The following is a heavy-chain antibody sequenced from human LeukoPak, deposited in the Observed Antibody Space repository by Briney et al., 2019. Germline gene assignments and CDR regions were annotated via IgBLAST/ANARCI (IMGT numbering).Heavy chain of an antibody. CDR1: GFTFTTYG. D-gene: IGHD6-19*01. J-gene: IGHJ4*02. CDR2: IASNGGSE. V-gene: IGHV3-30*03. CDR3: ARERTSGWDAFDF. Sequence: TGGSLRLSCAASGFTFTTYGLHWVRQAPGKGLEWVAAIASNGGSEYYADSVKGRFTISRDNSKNTLYLQMNSLRAEDTAVYYCARERTSGWDAFDFWGQGTLVTVSS.